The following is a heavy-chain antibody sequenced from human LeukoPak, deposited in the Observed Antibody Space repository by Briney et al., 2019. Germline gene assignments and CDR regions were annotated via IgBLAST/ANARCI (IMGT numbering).Heavy chain of an antibody. CDR3: ARDSGRGYDILTGYSLFDY. CDR2: IKQDGSEK. D-gene: IGHD3-9*01. V-gene: IGHV3-7*01. Sequence: PGGSLRLSCAASGFTFSSYWMSWVRQAPGKGLEWVANIKQDGSEKYYVDSVKGRFTISRDNAKNSLYLQMNSLRVEDTAVYYCARDSGRGYDILTGYSLFDYWGQGTLVTVSS. CDR1: GFTFSSYW. J-gene: IGHJ4*02.